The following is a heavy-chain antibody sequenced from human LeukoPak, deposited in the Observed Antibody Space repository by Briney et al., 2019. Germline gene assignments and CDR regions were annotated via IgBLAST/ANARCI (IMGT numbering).Heavy chain of an antibody. D-gene: IGHD3-10*01. CDR2: ISAYNGNT. Sequence: RASVKVSCKASRYTFTSYGISWVPPAPGQGLEWMGWISAYNGNTNYAQKLQGRVTMTTDTSTSTAYMELRSLRSDDTAVYYCAGGVYYGSGSYYDYWGQGTLVTVSS. CDR3: AGGVYYGSGSYYDY. J-gene: IGHJ4*02. V-gene: IGHV1-18*01. CDR1: RYTFTSYG.